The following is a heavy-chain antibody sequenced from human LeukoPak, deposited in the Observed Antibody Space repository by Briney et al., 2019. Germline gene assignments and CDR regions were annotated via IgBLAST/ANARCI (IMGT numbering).Heavy chain of an antibody. D-gene: IGHD2-2*01. CDR1: GGTFSNSA. CDR2: INPSGGST. J-gene: IGHJ5*02. Sequence: GASVKVSCKASGGTFSNSAISWVRQAPGQGLEWMGIINPSGGSTSYAQKFQGRVTMTRDTSTSTVYMELSSLRSEDTAVYYCARDSAASHNWFDPWGQGTLVTVSS. V-gene: IGHV1-46*01. CDR3: ARDSAASHNWFDP.